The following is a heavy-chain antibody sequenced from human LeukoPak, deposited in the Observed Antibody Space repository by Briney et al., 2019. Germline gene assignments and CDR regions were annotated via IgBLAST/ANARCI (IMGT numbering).Heavy chain of an antibody. CDR3: ARGSGWYGGHFDY. J-gene: IGHJ4*02. CDR2: ISYDGSNK. CDR1: GFTFSSYA. D-gene: IGHD6-19*01. V-gene: IGHV3-30-3*01. Sequence: VRSLRLSCAASGFTFSSYAMHWVRQAPGKGLEWVAVISYDGSNKYYADSVKGRFTTSRDNSKNTLYLQMNSLRAEDTAVYYCARGSGWYGGHFDYWGQGTLVTVSS.